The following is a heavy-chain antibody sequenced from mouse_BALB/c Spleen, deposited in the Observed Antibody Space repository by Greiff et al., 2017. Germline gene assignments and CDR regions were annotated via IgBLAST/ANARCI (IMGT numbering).Heavy chain of an antibody. J-gene: IGHJ4*01. Sequence: VQLKESGTVLARPGASVKMSCKASGYSFTSYWMHWVKQRPGQGLEWIGAIYPGNSDTSYNQKFKGKAKLTAVTSASTAYMELSSLTNEDSAVYYCTRRDYYGSSLYYYAMDYWGQGTSVTVSS. CDR3: TRRDYYGSSLYYYAMDY. V-gene: IGHV1-5*01. CDR2: IYPGNSDT. D-gene: IGHD1-1*01. CDR1: GYSFTSYW.